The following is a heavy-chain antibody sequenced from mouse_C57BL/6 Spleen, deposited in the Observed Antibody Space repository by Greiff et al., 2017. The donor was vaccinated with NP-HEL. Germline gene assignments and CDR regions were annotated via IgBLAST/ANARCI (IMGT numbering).Heavy chain of an antibody. CDR1: GYTFTDHT. J-gene: IGHJ4*01. CDR2: IYPRDGST. V-gene: IGHV1-78*01. D-gene: IGHD1-1*01. CDR3: AAGPGVYYCSSYGAMDY. Sequence: LQESDAELVKPGASVKISCKVSGYTFTDHTIHWMKQRPEQGLEWIGYIYPRDGSTKYNEKFKGKATLTADKSSSTAYMQRNSLTAEDSAVYFGAAGPGVYYCSSYGAMDYWGQGTSVTVSS.